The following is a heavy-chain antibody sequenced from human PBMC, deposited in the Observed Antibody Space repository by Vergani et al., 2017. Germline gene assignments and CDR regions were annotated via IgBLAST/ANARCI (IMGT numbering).Heavy chain of an antibody. CDR3: ARRRGSTRFSDS. CDR1: GGSFSGYY. D-gene: IGHD2-2*01. Sequence: QVQLQQWGAGLLKPSETLSLTCAVYGGSFSGYYWSWIRQPPGKGLEWIGEINHSGSTTYNPSLKSRVTISVDPSKNQFSVRLSSVTAADTTVYYCARRRGSTRFSDSWGEGSLVTVSS. CDR2: INHSGST. V-gene: IGHV4-34*01. J-gene: IGHJ4*02.